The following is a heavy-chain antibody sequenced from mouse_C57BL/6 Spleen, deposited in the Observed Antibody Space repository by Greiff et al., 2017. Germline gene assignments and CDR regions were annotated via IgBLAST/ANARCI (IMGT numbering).Heavy chain of an antibody. Sequence: QVQLQQPGAELVKPGASVKMSCKASGYTFTSYWITWVKQRPGQGLEWIGDIYPGSGSTNYNEKFKSKATLTVDTSSSTAYMQLSSLTSEDSAVYYCARSLFDYGSSYDYWGQGTTLTVSS. CDR2: IYPGSGST. J-gene: IGHJ2*01. V-gene: IGHV1-55*01. CDR1: GYTFTSYW. CDR3: ARSLFDYGSSYDY. D-gene: IGHD1-1*01.